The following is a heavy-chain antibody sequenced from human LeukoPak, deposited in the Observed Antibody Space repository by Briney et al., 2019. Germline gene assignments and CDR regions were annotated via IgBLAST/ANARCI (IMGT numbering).Heavy chain of an antibody. V-gene: IGHV3-21*01. J-gene: IGHJ2*01. CDR2: ISSSSSYI. CDR3: ARAPVYYYDSNDWYFDL. Sequence: GGSLRLSCAASGFTFSSYSMNWVRQAPGKGLEWVSSISSSSSYIYYADSVKGRFTISRDNAKNSLYLQMNSLRAEDTAVYYCARAPVYYYDSNDWYFDLWGRGTLVTVSS. D-gene: IGHD3-22*01. CDR1: GFTFSSYS.